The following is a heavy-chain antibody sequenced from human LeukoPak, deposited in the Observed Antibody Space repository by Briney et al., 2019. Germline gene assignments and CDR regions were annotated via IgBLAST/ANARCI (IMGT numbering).Heavy chain of an antibody. Sequence: QPGGSLSLSCAASGFTLSSYWMTWVRQAPGKGLEWVANIKPDGSEKYYVDSVKGRFTISRDNAKNSLYLQMNSLRAEDTAVYYCARGSSGIAVRGLAWAWFDPWGQGTLVTVSS. CDR2: IKPDGSEK. CDR3: ARGSSGIAVRGLAWAWFDP. J-gene: IGHJ5*02. D-gene: IGHD3-10*01. CDR1: GFTLSSYW. V-gene: IGHV3-7*05.